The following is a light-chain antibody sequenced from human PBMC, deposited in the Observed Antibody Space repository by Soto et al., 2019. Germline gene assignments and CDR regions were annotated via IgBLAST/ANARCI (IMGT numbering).Light chain of an antibody. V-gene: IGLV2-23*01. J-gene: IGLJ2*01. CDR3: CSYAGSSYVV. CDR1: SSDVGSYNL. Sequence: QSVLTQPASVSGSPGQSITISCTGTSSDVGSYNLVSWYQQHPDKAPKLMIYEGSKRPSGVSNRFSGSKSGNTASLTISGLQAEDEADYYCCSYAGSSYVVFGRGTKLTVL. CDR2: EGS.